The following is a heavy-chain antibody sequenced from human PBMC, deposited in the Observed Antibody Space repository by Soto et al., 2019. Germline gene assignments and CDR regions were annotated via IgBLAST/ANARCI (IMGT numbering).Heavy chain of an antibody. CDR3: ARWGKTGGLDV. CDR2: TSYDGSNK. V-gene: IGHV3-30*19. D-gene: IGHD3-16*01. CDR1: GFTFRSYV. J-gene: IGHJ4*02. Sequence: QVQLVESGGGVVQPGTSLRLSCVGSGFTFRSYVIHWVRQAPGKGLEWVALTSYDGSNKYYDDSVKGRFTISRDNSRNTVDLQMDSLRLEATALYYCARWGKTGGLDVWGQGTLVSVSS.